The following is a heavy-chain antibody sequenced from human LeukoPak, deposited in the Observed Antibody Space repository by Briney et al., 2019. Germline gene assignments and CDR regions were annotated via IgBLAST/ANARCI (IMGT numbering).Heavy chain of an antibody. CDR2: IYHSGST. CDR3: ARDLYSSGWGYFDY. V-gene: IGHV4-38-2*02. Sequence: SETLSLTCTISGYSISSGYYWGWIRQPPGNGLEWIGSIYHSGSTYYNPSLKSRVTISLETSENQFSLKLSSVTAEDTAVYYCARDLYSSGWGYFDYWGQGTLVTVSS. D-gene: IGHD6-19*01. J-gene: IGHJ4*02. CDR1: GYSISSGYY.